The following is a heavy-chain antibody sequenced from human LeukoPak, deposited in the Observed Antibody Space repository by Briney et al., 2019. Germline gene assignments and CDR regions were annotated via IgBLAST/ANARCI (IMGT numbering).Heavy chain of an antibody. CDR1: GYTFTSYV. D-gene: IGHD2-2*01. J-gene: IGHJ4*02. V-gene: IGHV1-18*01. Sequence: GASVKVSYKASGYTFTSYVISWVRQAPGQRREWMGLISAYNGNTNYAQKLQGRVTMTTDTSTSTAYMELRSLRSDDTAVYYCARDTRVVPAAMHGYWGQGTLVTVSS. CDR3: ARDTRVVPAAMHGY. CDR2: ISAYNGNT.